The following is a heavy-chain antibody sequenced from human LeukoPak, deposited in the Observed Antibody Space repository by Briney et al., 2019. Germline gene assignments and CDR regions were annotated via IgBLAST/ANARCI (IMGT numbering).Heavy chain of an antibody. Sequence: SVKVSCKASGGTFSSYAISWVRQAPGLGLEWMGGIIPIFGTANYAQKFQGRVTITADESTSTAYMELSSLRSEDTAVYYCAGSRSRGAFDIWGQGTMVTVSS. J-gene: IGHJ3*02. D-gene: IGHD6-13*01. CDR1: GGTFSSYA. CDR2: IIPIFGTA. CDR3: AGSRSRGAFDI. V-gene: IGHV1-69*13.